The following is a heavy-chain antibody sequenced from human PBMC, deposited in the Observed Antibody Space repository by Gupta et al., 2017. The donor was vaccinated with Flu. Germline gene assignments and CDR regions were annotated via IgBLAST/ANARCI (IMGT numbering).Heavy chain of an antibody. Sequence: QVQLVQSGAEMKKPGSSVKVSCKASGGTSSTYTVSWVRQAPGQGLEWMGGIMPIFGTTNYEQKFQGRVTITADESSATVFMELGGLTSDDTAVYYCARHFGANSDDWYFDLWGRGTLVSVST. CDR3: ARHFGANSDDWYFDL. CDR1: GGTSSTYT. V-gene: IGHV1-69*01. CDR2: IMPIFGTT. J-gene: IGHJ2*01. D-gene: IGHD4-23*01.